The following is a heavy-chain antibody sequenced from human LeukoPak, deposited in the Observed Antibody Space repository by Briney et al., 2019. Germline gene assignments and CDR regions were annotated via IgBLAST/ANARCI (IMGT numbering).Heavy chain of an antibody. J-gene: IGHJ3*02. Sequence: PGGSLRLSCAACGFTCSSYGIYWVRQAPGKGVEGVGVILYDGSNKYYADSVKGRFTISTDNSRNALYLEMNSLRAEDTAVYYCARGLAIFGVVSSNDAFDIWGQGTVVTVSS. CDR2: ILYDGSNK. CDR3: ARGLAIFGVVSSNDAFDI. V-gene: IGHV3-30*04. CDR1: GFTCSSYG. D-gene: IGHD3-3*01.